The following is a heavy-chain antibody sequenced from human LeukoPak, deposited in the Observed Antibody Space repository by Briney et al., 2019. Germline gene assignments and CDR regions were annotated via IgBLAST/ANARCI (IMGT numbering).Heavy chain of an antibody. CDR3: AKDIGSGPFDY. V-gene: IGHV3-9*01. D-gene: IGHD2-15*01. CDR1: GFTFDDYA. CDR2: ISWNSGSI. Sequence: PGGSLRLSCAASGFTFDDYAMHWVRQAPGKGLEWVSGISWNSGSIGYADSVKGRFTISRDNAKNSLYLQMNSLKAEDTALYYCAKDIGSGPFDYWGQGTLVTVSS. J-gene: IGHJ4*02.